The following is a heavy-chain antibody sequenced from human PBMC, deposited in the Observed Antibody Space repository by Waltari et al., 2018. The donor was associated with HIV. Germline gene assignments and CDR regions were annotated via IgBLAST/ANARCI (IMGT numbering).Heavy chain of an antibody. J-gene: IGHJ4*02. CDR3: AKDFDTSGLPYVVIDS. V-gene: IGHV3-23*04. D-gene: IGHD3-22*01. Sequence: EVKLVQSGGGLVQPGGSLRLSCTASGVTFRSPAMSWVRRTPGKGLQWVSTISGSGYHTYYADSAKGRLTIYRDNSENTLFLQMTRLRVEDTARYFCAKDFDTSGLPYVVIDSWGQGTLVTVSS. CDR2: ISGSGYHT. CDR1: GVTFRSPA.